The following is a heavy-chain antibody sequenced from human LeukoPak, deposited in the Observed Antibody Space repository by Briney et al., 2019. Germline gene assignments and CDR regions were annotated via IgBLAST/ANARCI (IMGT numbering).Heavy chain of an antibody. J-gene: IGHJ6*03. CDR1: GGSFSGYY. Sequence: SETLSLTCAVYGGSFSGYYWSWIRQPPGKGLECIGYIYYSESANYNPSLKSRATVSVDKSKNQFSLKLSSVTAADTAVYYCARFPGSAEYRHYYHMDVWGKGTTVTVSS. CDR2: IYYSESA. CDR3: ARFPGSAEYRHYYHMDV. D-gene: IGHD2-15*01. V-gene: IGHV4-59*01.